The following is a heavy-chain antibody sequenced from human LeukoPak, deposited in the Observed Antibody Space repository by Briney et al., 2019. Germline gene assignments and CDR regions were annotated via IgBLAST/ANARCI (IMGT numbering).Heavy chain of an antibody. CDR3: ARAEELDCSSTSCCGGDCLDY. D-gene: IGHD2-2*01. J-gene: IGHJ4*02. V-gene: IGHV4-34*01. CDR2: INHSGST. CDR1: GGSFSGYY. Sequence: SETLSLTCAVYGGSFSGYYWSWIRQPPGKGLEWIGEINHSGSTNYNPSLKSRVTISVDTSKNQFSLKLSSVTAADTAVYYCARAEELDCSSTSCCGGDCLDYWGQGTLVTVSS.